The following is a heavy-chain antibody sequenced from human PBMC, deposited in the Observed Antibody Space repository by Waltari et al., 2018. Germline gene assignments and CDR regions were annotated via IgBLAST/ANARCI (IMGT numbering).Heavy chain of an antibody. CDR3: ARHRRSTADCDF. CDR2: IYFTVTT. CDR1: GDSVTSGSYF. Sequence: QVQLQESGPGLVNSSETLSLTCTVSGDSVTSGSYFWSWVRQPPGEGLQWIGFIYFTVTTYYNHSHKRRVLISKDSSKNQFSLNLSSVTAADTAVYYWARHRRSTADCDFWGQGTLVTVSS. D-gene: IGHD1-26*01. V-gene: IGHV4-61*01. J-gene: IGHJ4*02.